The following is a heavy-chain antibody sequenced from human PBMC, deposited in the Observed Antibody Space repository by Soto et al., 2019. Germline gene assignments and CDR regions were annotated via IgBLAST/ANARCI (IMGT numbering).Heavy chain of an antibody. V-gene: IGHV3-30*18. CDR3: AKDWGVYDGRGDFSDYFDY. D-gene: IGHD3-22*01. CDR1: GFTFSADG. J-gene: IGHJ4*02. Sequence: VQLVQSGGGVVQPGRSLRLSCVASGFTFSADGMHWVRQAPGKGLEWVSAISSDGNKKDYGDSVKGRFTISRDNSKNTLYLQMNSLRAEDTAIYYCAKDWGVYDGRGDFSDYFDYWGQGTLVTVSS. CDR2: ISSDGNKK.